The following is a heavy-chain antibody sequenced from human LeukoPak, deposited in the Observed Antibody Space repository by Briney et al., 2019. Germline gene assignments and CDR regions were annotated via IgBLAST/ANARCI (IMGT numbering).Heavy chain of an antibody. V-gene: IGHV3-64*01. D-gene: IGHD2-2*01. CDR3: ARDSVRGSTSLLNWFDP. CDR2: ISSNGGTT. J-gene: IGHJ5*02. Sequence: GRSLRPSCAASGFTFSSYAMHWVRQAPGKGLEYVSAISSNGGTTYYANSVKGRFTISRDNSKNTLYLQMGSLGAEDMAVYYCARDSVRGSTSLLNWFDPWGQGTLVTVSS. CDR1: GFTFSSYA.